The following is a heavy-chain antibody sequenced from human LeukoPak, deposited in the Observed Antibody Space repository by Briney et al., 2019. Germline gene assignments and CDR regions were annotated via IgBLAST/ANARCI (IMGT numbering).Heavy chain of an antibody. Sequence: SETLSLTCTVSGYSISSGYYWGWIRQPPGKGLAWIGSIYHSGSTYYNPSLKSRVTISVDTSKNQFSLKLSSVTAADTAVYYCARIPGGATYYFDYWGQGTLVTVSS. CDR3: ARIPGGATYYFDY. CDR1: GYSISSGYY. V-gene: IGHV4-38-2*02. J-gene: IGHJ4*02. CDR2: IYHSGST. D-gene: IGHD3-16*01.